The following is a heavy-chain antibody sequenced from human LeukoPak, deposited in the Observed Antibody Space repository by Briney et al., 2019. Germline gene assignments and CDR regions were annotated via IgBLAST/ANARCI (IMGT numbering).Heavy chain of an antibody. V-gene: IGHV3-23*01. CDR1: GFTFSNYA. CDR3: AKGGWGTVLDY. Sequence: GGSLRLSCAASGFTFSNYAMPWVRQAPGKGLEWVSTISGSGDSTYYSDSVKGRFTISRGNSENTLYLQLNSLRAEDTAVYYCAKGGWGTVLDYWGQGTLVTVSP. D-gene: IGHD3-16*01. CDR2: ISGSGDST. J-gene: IGHJ4*02.